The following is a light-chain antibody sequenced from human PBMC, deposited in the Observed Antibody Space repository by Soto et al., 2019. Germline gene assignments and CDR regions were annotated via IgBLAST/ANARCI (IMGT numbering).Light chain of an antibody. CDR1: QSVSSSY. CDR2: GAS. V-gene: IGKV3-20*01. CDR3: QQYGSSPSWT. J-gene: IGKJ1*01. Sequence: EIVLTQSPVTLSLSPGERATLSCRASQSVSSSYLAGYQQKPGQAPRLLIYGASSRATVIPDRFSGSGSGTDFTLTISRLEPEDFAVYYCQQYGSSPSWTFGQGTKVDI.